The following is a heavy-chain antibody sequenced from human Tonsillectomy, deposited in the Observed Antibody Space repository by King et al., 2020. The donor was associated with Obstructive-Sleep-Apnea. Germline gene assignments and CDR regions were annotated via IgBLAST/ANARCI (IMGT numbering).Heavy chain of an antibody. J-gene: IGHJ4*02. CDR3: ASRHSSGCYHLDY. CDR2: ISFDGSNK. V-gene: IGHV3-30*04. D-gene: IGHD3-22*01. CDR1: GFTVTSYA. Sequence: VQLVESGGGVVQPGRSLRLSCAASGFTVTSYAIHWVRQAPGKGLEWVAVISFDGSNKHYADSVKGRFSISRDNSKNTLYLQMNSLRAEDTAVYYCASRHSSGCYHLDYWGQGTLVTVSS.